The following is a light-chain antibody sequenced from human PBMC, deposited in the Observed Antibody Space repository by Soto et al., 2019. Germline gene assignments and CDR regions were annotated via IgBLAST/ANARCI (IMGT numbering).Light chain of an antibody. CDR1: SSDVGGYNY. V-gene: IGLV2-14*01. Sequence: QSVLTQPASVSGSPGQSITSSCTGTSSDVGGYNYVSWYQQHTGKAPKLMIYDVSNRPSGVSNRFYGSKSGNTASLTSSGLQAVDEADYYCSSYTSSSTRVFGGGTPLTVL. CDR2: DVS. J-gene: IGLJ2*01. CDR3: SSYTSSSTRV.